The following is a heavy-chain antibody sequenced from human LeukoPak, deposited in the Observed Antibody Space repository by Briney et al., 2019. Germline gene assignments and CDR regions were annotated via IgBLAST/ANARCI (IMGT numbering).Heavy chain of an antibody. CDR2: ISNDGGGT. J-gene: IGHJ5*02. CDR3: AKGGSGYFADL. CDR1: GFIFNNYG. D-gene: IGHD3-22*01. V-gene: IGHV3-23*01. Sequence: PGGSLRLSCAASGFIFNNYGLIWVRQAPGKGLQWVSAISNDGGGTTYADFVKGRFTISRDNSENTLFLQMSSLRAEDTALYYCAKGGSGYFADLWGQGTLVTVSS.